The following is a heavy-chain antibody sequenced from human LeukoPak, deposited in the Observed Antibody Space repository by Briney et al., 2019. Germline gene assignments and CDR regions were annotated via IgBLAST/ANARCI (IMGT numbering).Heavy chain of an antibody. CDR2: IYTSGST. J-gene: IGHJ6*03. CDR3: ARVVFYDSSGYRYYYYMDV. Sequence: SETLSLTCTVSGGSISSSSYYWSWIRQPAGKGLEWIGRIYTSGSTNYNPSLKSRVTISVDTSKNQFSLKLSSVTAADTAVYYCARVVFYDSSGYRYYYYMDVWGKGTTVTVSS. V-gene: IGHV4-61*02. CDR1: GGSISSSSYY. D-gene: IGHD3-22*01.